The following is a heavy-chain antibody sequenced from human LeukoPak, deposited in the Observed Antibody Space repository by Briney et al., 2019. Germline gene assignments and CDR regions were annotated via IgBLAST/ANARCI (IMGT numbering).Heavy chain of an antibody. Sequence: GGSLRLSCAVSGLTFSSYAMSWVRQAPGRGPEWVSTICGSGDRTYYADSVKGRFTISRDNSKNTLYLQMNSLRAEDTALYYCAKDPVVYHGGSGWHYFDYWGQGTLVTVSS. CDR1: GLTFSSYA. J-gene: IGHJ4*02. V-gene: IGHV3-23*01. CDR2: ICGSGDRT. D-gene: IGHD6-19*01. CDR3: AKDPVVYHGGSGWHYFDY.